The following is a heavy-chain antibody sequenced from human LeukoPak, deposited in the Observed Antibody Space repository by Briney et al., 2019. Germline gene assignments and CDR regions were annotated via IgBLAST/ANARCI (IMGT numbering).Heavy chain of an antibody. CDR2: IYSCGST. D-gene: IGHD2-15*01. Sequence: GGSLRLSFAASVFSVSNNYMSWVRQAPGKGLEGVSVIYSCGSTFYADSVKGRFTISRDNSKNTLYLQMNRLRAEDTAVYYCASDSYSPEYFQHWGQGTLVTVSS. V-gene: IGHV3-66*01. J-gene: IGHJ1*01. CDR3: ASDSYSPEYFQH. CDR1: VFSVSNNY.